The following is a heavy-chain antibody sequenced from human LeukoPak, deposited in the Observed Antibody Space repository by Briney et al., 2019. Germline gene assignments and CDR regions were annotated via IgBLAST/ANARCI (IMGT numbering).Heavy chain of an antibody. J-gene: IGHJ6*03. CDR2: LYYSGNT. D-gene: IGHD2-15*01. V-gene: IGHV4-39*01. Sequence: SETLSLTCSVSGGSINSNIYYWGWIRQPPGKGLEWIVALYYSGNTYYNPSLKSRVTMSVDTSKNQFSLRLASVTAADTAVYFCARVPPEYFSGISAPYSYNYYMDVWGKGTTVTVSS. CDR1: GGSINSNIYY. CDR3: ARVPPEYFSGISAPYSYNYYMDV.